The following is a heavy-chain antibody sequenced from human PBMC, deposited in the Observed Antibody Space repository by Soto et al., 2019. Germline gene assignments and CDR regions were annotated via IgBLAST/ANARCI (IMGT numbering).Heavy chain of an antibody. J-gene: IGHJ4*02. Sequence: QVQLVESGGGVVQPGRSLRLSCAASGFTFSSFAMHWVRQAPGKGLEWLAVISSDVVNYYYAESVKGRFTISRDNSKNTLYRQIKSLRNEDTAVYYCARGGAWTPEGLGYWGQGTLVTVSS. CDR3: ARGGAWTPEGLGY. V-gene: IGHV3-30-3*01. CDR1: GFTFSSFA. CDR2: ISSDVVNY. D-gene: IGHD2-15*01.